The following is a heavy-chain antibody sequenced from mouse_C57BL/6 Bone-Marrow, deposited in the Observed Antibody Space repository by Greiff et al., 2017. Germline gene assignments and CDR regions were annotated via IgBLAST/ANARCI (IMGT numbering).Heavy chain of an antibody. D-gene: IGHD2-5*01. Sequence: VQLQQSGPELVKPGASVKLSCKASGYTFTSYDINWVKQRPGQGLEWIGWIYPRDGSTTYNEKFKGKATLTVDTSSSTAYMELHSLTSEDSAVYFCAREDYSNLFDYWGQGTTLTVSS. V-gene: IGHV1-85*01. CDR1: GYTFTSYD. CDR2: IYPRDGST. CDR3: AREDYSNLFDY. J-gene: IGHJ2*01.